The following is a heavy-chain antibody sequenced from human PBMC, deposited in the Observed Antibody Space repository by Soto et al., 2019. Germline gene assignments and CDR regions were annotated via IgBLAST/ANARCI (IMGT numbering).Heavy chain of an antibody. CDR2: IYHSGST. Sequence: SETLSLTCAVSGGSISSSNWWSWVRQPPGKGLEWIGEIYHSGSTNYNPSLKSRVTISVDKSKNQFSLKLSSVTAADTAVYYCASAGIAAAGTVSANYYYYGMDVWGQGTTVT. CDR1: GGSISSSNW. J-gene: IGHJ6*02. CDR3: ASAGIAAAGTVSANYYYYGMDV. D-gene: IGHD6-13*01. V-gene: IGHV4-4*02.